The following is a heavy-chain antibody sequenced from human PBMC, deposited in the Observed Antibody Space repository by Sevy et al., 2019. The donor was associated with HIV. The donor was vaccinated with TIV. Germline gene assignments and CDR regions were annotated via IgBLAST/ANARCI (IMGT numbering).Heavy chain of an antibody. CDR1: GFTFSDYY. CDR3: GRDEDVDTAMASFDY. Sequence: GGSLRLSCAASGFTFSDYYMSWIRQAPGKGLEWVSYISSSGSTIYYADSVKGGFTISRDNAKNSLYLQINSLRAENTAVYYCGRDEDVDTAMASFDYWGQGTLVTVSS. CDR2: ISSSGSTI. D-gene: IGHD5-18*01. V-gene: IGHV3-11*04. J-gene: IGHJ4*02.